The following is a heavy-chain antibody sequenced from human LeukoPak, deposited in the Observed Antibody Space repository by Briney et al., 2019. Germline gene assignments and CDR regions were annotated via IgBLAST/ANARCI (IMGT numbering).Heavy chain of an antibody. V-gene: IGHV3-23*01. Sequence: GGSLRLSCAASGFTFRSYAMSWVRQAPGKGLEWVSAISGSGGSPYYADSVKGRFTISRDNSKNTLYLQLNSLRAEDAAVYYCAKDLNYYGSGTDYWGQGTLVTVSS. CDR3: AKDLNYYGSGTDY. CDR2: ISGSGGSP. J-gene: IGHJ4*02. D-gene: IGHD3-10*01. CDR1: GFTFRSYA.